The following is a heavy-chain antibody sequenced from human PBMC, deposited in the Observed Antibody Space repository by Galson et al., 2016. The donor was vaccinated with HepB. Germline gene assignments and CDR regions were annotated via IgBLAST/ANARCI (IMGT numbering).Heavy chain of an antibody. V-gene: IGHV3-33*01. CDR1: GFTFSSFD. D-gene: IGHD1-7*01. CDR2: ILFDGSDD. CDR3: VRDGTTPRKFAAFDI. J-gene: IGHJ3*02. Sequence: SLRLSCAASGFTFSSFDMHWVRQAPGKGLEWVARILFDGSDDTFADSEKGRFTISRDNSRNTMYLQMNGLRAEDTAVYYCVRDGTTPRKFAAFDIWGQGTRVTVS.